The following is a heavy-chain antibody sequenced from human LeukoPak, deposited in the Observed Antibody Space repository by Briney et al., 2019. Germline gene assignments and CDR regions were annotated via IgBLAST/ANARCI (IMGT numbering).Heavy chain of an antibody. J-gene: IGHJ4*02. CDR1: GFTFITYW. V-gene: IGHV3-74*01. D-gene: IGHD3-10*01. Sequence: TGGSLRLSCAASGFTFITYWMHWVRQAPGKGLVWVSSINSDGSTTTYADSVKGRFTISRDNAKNMVYLQMNSLRAEDTAVYYCARAFGSGSQVINYIDFWGQGTLVTVSS. CDR2: INSDGSTT. CDR3: ARAFGSGSQVINYIDF.